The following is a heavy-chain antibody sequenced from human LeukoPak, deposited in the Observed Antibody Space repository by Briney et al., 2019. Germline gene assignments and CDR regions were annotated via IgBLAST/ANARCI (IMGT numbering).Heavy chain of an antibody. CDR3: ARDRSYGSFDY. V-gene: IGHV3-9*01. CDR1: GFTFDDYA. J-gene: IGHJ4*02. D-gene: IGHD5-18*01. CDR2: ISWNSGSI. Sequence: PGGSLRLSCAASGFTFDDYAMHWVRQAPGKGLEWVSSISWNSGSIGYADSVKGRFTISRDNAKNSLYLQMNSLRAEDTALYHCARDRSYGSFDYWGQGTLVTVSS.